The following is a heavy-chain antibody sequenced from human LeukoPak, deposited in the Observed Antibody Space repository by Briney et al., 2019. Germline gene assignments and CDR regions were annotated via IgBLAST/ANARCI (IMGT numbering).Heavy chain of an antibody. V-gene: IGHV4-34*01. J-gene: IGHJ4*02. D-gene: IGHD5-18*01. CDR3: ARMRGGYSYGLQFKGMLDY. CDR2: INHSGST. CDR1: GGSFSGYY. Sequence: SETLSLTCAVYGGSFSGYYWSWIRQPPGKGLGWIGEINHSGSTNYNPSLKSRVTISVDTSKNQFSLKLSSVTAADTAVYYCARMRGGYSYGLQFKGMLDYWGQGTLVTVSS.